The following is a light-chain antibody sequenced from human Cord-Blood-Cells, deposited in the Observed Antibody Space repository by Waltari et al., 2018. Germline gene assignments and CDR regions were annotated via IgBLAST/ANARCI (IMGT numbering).Light chain of an antibody. Sequence: EIVMTQSPATLSVSPGERATLSCRASQSVSSNLAWYQQKPGQAPRLLIYGASSRATSLPARFSGSGSWTVFPLTISSLQSEDFAVYYCQQYNNWPFTFGPGTKVDIK. J-gene: IGKJ3*01. CDR2: GAS. CDR1: QSVSSN. CDR3: QQYNNWPFT. V-gene: IGKV3-15*01.